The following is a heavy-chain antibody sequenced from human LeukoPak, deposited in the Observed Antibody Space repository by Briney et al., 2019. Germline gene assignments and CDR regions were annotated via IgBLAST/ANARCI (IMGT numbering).Heavy chain of an antibody. D-gene: IGHD3-16*01. V-gene: IGHV3-7*01. CDR1: GFTFSSYW. CDR3: AKRNAGLGDPPNSKYFHY. J-gene: IGHJ4*02. CDR2: IKQDGSEK. Sequence: GGSLRLSCAASGFTFSSYWMSWVRQAPRKGLEWVANIKQDGSEKYYVDSVKGRFTISRDNAKNSLYLQMNSLRAEDTAVYYCAKRNAGLGDPPNSKYFHYWGQGTLVTVSS.